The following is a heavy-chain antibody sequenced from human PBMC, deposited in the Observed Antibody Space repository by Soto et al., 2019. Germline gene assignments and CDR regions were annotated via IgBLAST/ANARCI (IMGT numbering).Heavy chain of an antibody. V-gene: IGHV3-30*03. CDR1: GFTFSSYG. J-gene: IGHJ6*02. D-gene: IGHD2-2*01. Sequence: GGSLRLSCAASGFTFSSYGMHWVRQAPGKGLEWVAVISYDGSNKYYADSVKGRFTISRDNSKNTLYLQMNSLRAEDTAVYYCARAPYCSSTSCYEGDYYYYGMDVWGQGTTVTVSS. CDR2: ISYDGSNK. CDR3: ARAPYCSSTSCYEGDYYYYGMDV.